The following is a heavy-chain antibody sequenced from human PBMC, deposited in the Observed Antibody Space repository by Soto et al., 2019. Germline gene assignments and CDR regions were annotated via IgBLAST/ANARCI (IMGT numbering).Heavy chain of an antibody. V-gene: IGHV4-30-2*01. CDR2: IYHSGST. CDR1: GGSISSGGYS. CDR3: AREGAYCGGDCYSGWFDP. Sequence: QLQLQESGSGLVKPSQTLSLTCAVSGGSISSGGYSWSWIRQPPGKGLEWIGYIYHSGSTYYNPSLKSRVTISVDRSKNQFSLKLGSVTAADTAVYYCAREGAYCGGDCYSGWFDPWGQGTLVTVSS. J-gene: IGHJ5*02. D-gene: IGHD2-21*02.